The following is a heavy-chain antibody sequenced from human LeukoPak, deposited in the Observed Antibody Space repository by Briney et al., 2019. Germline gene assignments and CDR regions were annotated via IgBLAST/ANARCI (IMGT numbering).Heavy chain of an antibody. V-gene: IGHV3-7*05. CDR3: ARDWGAAVLWDY. J-gene: IGHJ4*02. CDR1: GFTFSNYW. CDR2: IKEDGSEK. Sequence: PAGSLRLSCATSGFTFSNYWMSWVRQAPGKGLEWVANIKEDGSEKNYVDSVKGRFTISRDNAKNSLYLQMNSLRAEDTAIYHCARDWGAAVLWDYWGQGTLVTVSP. D-gene: IGHD6-13*01.